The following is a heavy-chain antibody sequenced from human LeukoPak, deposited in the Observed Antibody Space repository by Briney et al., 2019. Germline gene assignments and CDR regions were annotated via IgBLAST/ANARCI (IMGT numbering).Heavy chain of an antibody. CDR2: IYYSGST. V-gene: IGHV4-59*01. CDR1: GGSISSYY. Sequence: SETLSLTCTVSGGSISSYYWSWIRQPPGKELEWLGYIYYSGSTNYNPSLKSRVTISVDTSKNQFSLNLSSVTAADTAVYYCARYSYGGYYFDYWGQGTLVTVSS. J-gene: IGHJ4*02. CDR3: ARYSYGGYYFDY. D-gene: IGHD5-18*01.